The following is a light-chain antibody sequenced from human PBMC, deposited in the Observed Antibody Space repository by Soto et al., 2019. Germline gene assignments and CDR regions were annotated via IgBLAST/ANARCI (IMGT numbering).Light chain of an antibody. V-gene: IGLV2-23*01. CDR3: CSYAGSPLSV. J-gene: IGLJ1*01. Sequence: QSVLTQPASVSGSPGQSITISCTGTSSDVGSYNLVSWYQQHPGKTPKLMIDEGSKRPSGDSNRFSGSQSGNTASLQISGRKGEDEADYDCCSYAGSPLSVFRTGTKVPVL. CDR2: EGS. CDR1: SSDVGSYNL.